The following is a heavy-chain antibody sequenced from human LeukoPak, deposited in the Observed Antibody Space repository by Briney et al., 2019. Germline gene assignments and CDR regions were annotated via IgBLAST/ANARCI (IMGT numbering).Heavy chain of an antibody. V-gene: IGHV1-8*01. CDR3: ARGRYESSGYYCDY. CDR2: MNPNSGNT. J-gene: IGHJ4*02. CDR1: GYTFTNYD. Sequence: ASVKVSCKASGYTFTNYDINWVRQATGQGLEWMGWMNPNSGNTGYTQKFQGRVTMTRNTSISTAYMELSSLGSEDTAVYYCARGRYESSGYYCDYWGQGTQVTVSS. D-gene: IGHD3-22*01.